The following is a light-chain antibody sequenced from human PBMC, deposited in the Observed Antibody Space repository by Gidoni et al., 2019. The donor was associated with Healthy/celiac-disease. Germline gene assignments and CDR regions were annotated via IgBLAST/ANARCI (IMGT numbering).Light chain of an antibody. CDR1: QSVSSSY. Sequence: EIVLTQSPGTLSLSPGERATLSCRASQSVSSSYLACYQQTPGQAPRLLIYGESSRATGIPDRFSGSGSGTDFTLTISRLEPEDFAVYYCQQYGSSLPFTFGPGTKVDIK. CDR3: QQYGSSLPFT. J-gene: IGKJ3*01. V-gene: IGKV3-20*01. CDR2: GES.